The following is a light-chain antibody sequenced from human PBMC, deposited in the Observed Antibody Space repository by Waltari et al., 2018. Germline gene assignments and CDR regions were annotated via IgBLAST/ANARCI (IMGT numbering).Light chain of an antibody. V-gene: IGKV3-20*01. Sequence: VLTQSPGTLSLSPGERAPLSCRASQSLTKRYLAWYQQKPGQAPRLLIYGASSRAAGIPDRFSGSGSGTDFTPTISRLEPEDFAVYYCQQYGSSVLYTFGQGTKLEIK. J-gene: IGKJ2*01. CDR2: GAS. CDR1: QSLTKRY. CDR3: QQYGSSVLYT.